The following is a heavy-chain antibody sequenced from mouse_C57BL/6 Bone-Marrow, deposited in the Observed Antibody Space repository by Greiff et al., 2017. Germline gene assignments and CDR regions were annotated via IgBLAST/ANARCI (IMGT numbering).Heavy chain of an antibody. V-gene: IGHV5-6*01. CDR1: GFTFSSYG. CDR3: ARRFDYYGSSNAY. CDR2: ISSGGSYT. D-gene: IGHD1-1*01. Sequence: EVKLMESGGDLVKPGGSLKLSCAASGFTFSSYGMSWVRQPPDKRLEWVATISSGGSYTYYPDSVKGRFPISRDHDKNTLYLQMSSLKSEDTAKYYCARRFDYYGSSNAYWGQGTLVTVSA. J-gene: IGHJ3*01.